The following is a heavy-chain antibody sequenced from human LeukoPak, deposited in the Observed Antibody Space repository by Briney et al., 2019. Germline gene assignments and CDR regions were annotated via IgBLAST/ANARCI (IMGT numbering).Heavy chain of an antibody. CDR3: ARAFRNYDSSGYHPFDY. Sequence: PSETLSLTCAVYGGSFSGYYWSWIRQPPGKGLEWIGEINHSGSTNYNPSLKSRVTISVDTSKNQFSLKLSSVTAADTAVYYCARAFRNYDSSGYHPFDYWGQGTLVTVSS. CDR1: GGSFSGYY. V-gene: IGHV4-34*01. J-gene: IGHJ4*02. D-gene: IGHD3-22*01. CDR2: INHSGST.